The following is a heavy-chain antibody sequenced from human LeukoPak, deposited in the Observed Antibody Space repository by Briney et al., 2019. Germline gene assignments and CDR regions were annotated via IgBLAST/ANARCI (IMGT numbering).Heavy chain of an antibody. D-gene: IGHD3-10*01. Sequence: GGALRLSCAASGFTFRSYGKPRVRPAPGKGLEGGGGKWYDGSNKYYADSVKGRFTISRDNSKNTLYLQMNSLRAEDTAVYYCARDPAGQDYYGSGSLDYWGQGTLVTVSS. V-gene: IGHV3-33*01. CDR2: KWYDGSNK. J-gene: IGHJ4*02. CDR1: GFTFRSYG. CDR3: ARDPAGQDYYGSGSLDY.